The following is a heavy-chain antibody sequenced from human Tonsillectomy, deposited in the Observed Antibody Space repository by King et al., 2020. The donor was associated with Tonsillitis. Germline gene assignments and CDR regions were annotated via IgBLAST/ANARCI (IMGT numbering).Heavy chain of an antibody. CDR1: GFTFRNAW. CDR3: TTDLITMVRGVDAFDI. D-gene: IGHD3-10*01. CDR2: IKTETDGGTT. Sequence: VQLVESGGGLVKPGGSLRLSCAASGFTFRNAWMTWVRRAPGKGLEWVGRIKTETDGGTTDYAAPVKGRFTISRDDSKNTPYLQMNSLKTEDTAVYYCTTDLITMVRGVDAFDIWGQGTMVTVSS. V-gene: IGHV3-15*01. J-gene: IGHJ3*02.